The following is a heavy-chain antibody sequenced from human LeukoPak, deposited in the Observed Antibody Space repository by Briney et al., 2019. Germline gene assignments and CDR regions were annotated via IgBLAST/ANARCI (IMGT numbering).Heavy chain of an antibody. CDR3: AKDLIMGRVTMVGFSDS. D-gene: IGHD3-10*01. CDR1: GFTFSDYA. J-gene: IGHJ4*02. V-gene: IGHV3-23*01. Sequence: PGGSLRLSCSASGFTFSDYAFNWVRQAPLQGLEWSAGVSGSGDSTYYADSVKGRFTISRDNSKNTVYLQMNSLRAEDTAIYFCAKDLIMGRVTMVGFSDSWGQGTLVTVSS. CDR2: VSGSGDST.